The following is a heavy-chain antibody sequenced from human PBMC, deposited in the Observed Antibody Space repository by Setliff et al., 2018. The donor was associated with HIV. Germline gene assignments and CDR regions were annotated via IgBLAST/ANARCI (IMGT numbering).Heavy chain of an antibody. V-gene: IGHV4-61*02. CDR1: GGSISGGTYY. Sequence: SETLSLTCTVSGGSISGGTYYWSWIRQPAGKGLEWIGRIYASGSTYYNPSLKSRVTISVDTSKNQFSLKLSSVSAADTAVYYCAGHGDYAYYFDYWGQGTLVTVSS. D-gene: IGHD4-17*01. J-gene: IGHJ4*02. CDR2: IYASGST. CDR3: AGHGDYAYYFDY.